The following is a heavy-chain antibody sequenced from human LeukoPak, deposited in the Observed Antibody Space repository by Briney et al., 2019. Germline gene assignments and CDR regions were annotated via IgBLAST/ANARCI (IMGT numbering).Heavy chain of an antibody. V-gene: IGHV3-30*02. CDR2: IRYDGSNK. CDR3: ANKPFDY. Sequence: GGSLRLSCAASGFTFSSYGMHWVRQAPGKGLEWVAFIRYDGSNKYYADSVKGRFTISRDNSKNTLYLQMNGLRTEDTAVYYCANKPFDYWGQGTLVTVSS. J-gene: IGHJ4*02. CDR1: GFTFSSYG.